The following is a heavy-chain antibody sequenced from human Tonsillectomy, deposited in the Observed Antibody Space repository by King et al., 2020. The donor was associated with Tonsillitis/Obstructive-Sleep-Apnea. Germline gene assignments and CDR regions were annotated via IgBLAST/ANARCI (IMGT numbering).Heavy chain of an antibody. V-gene: IGHV3-72*01. CDR3: ARVSGSYYLDY. J-gene: IGHJ4*02. CDR2: TRNKASSYST. D-gene: IGHD1-26*01. CDR1: GFTFSDHY. Sequence: VQLVESGGGLVQPGGSLRLSCAASGFTFSDHYMDWVRQAPGKGLEWVGRTRNKASSYSTEYAASVKGRVTISRDASKNSLYLQVNTLRTDDTAVYYCARVSGSYYLDYWGQGTLVTVSS.